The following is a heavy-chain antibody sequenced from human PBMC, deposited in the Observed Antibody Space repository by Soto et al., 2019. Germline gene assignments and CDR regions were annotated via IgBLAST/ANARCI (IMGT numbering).Heavy chain of an antibody. CDR1: TFSFSNYH. D-gene: IGHD1-1*01. CDR2: ISATGRSI. CDR3: TRDGMRGYDMDV. V-gene: IGHV3-48*01. J-gene: IGHJ6*03. Sequence: VPLEESGGGLVQPGGSLRLSCAASTFSFSNYHMNWVRQAPGKGLEWISYISATGRSIFYADTVKGRFTISRDNAKNLLFLQMNSLRAEDTAIYYCTRDGMRGYDMDVWGQGTTVAISS.